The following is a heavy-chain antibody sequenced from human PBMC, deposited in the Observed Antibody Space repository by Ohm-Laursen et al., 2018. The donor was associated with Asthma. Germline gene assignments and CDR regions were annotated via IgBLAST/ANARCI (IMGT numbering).Heavy chain of an antibody. Sequence: SLRLSCAASGFTFDDYAMHWVRHAPGKGLEWVSGISWNSGSIGYADSVKGRFTISRDNAKNSLYLQMNSLRAEDTALYYCAKDTPPGFWGQGTLVTVSS. CDR3: AKDTPPGF. J-gene: IGHJ4*02. CDR2: ISWNSGSI. CDR1: GFTFDDYA. V-gene: IGHV3-9*01.